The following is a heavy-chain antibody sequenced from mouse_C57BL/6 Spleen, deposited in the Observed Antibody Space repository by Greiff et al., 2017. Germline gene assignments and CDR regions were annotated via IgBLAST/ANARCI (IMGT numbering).Heavy chain of an antibody. Sequence: VKLQQPGTELVKPGASVKLSCKASGYTFTSYWMHWVKQRPGQGLEWIGNINPSNGGTNYNEKFKSKATLTVDKSSSTAYMQLSSLTSEDSAVYYCARSHYYGSSYFDYWGQGTTRTVSS. V-gene: IGHV1-53*01. CDR3: ARSHYYGSSYFDY. D-gene: IGHD1-1*01. CDR2: INPSNGGT. J-gene: IGHJ2*01. CDR1: GYTFTSYW.